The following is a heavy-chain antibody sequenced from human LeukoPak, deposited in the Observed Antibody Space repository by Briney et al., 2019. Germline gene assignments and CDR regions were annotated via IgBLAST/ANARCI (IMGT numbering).Heavy chain of an antibody. CDR1: GFTFSSYW. D-gene: IGHD2-8*01. CDR3: ARRSVLGAFDI. Sequence: GGSLRLSCAASGFTFSSYWMHWVRQAPGKGLVWVSRINSDGSSTSYADSVEGRFTISRDNAKNTLYLQMNSLRAEDTAVYYCARRSVLGAFDIWGQGTMVTVSS. J-gene: IGHJ3*02. V-gene: IGHV3-74*01. CDR2: INSDGSST.